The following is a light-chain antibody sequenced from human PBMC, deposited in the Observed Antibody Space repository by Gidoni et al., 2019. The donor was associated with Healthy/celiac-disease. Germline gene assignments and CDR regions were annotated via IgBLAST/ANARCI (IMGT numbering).Light chain of an antibody. V-gene: IGLV2-23*02. CDR2: EVS. Sequence: SALTQPASVSGSPGQSIPISCTGTSSDVGSYNLVSWYQQHPGKAPKLMIYEVSKRPSGVSNRFSGSKSGNTASLTISGLQAEDEADYYCCSYAGSSTLFGGGTKLTVL. CDR3: CSYAGSSTL. CDR1: SSDVGSYNL. J-gene: IGLJ3*02.